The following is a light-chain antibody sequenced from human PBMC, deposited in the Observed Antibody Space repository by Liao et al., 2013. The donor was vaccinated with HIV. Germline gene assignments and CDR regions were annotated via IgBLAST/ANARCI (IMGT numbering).Light chain of an antibody. J-gene: IGLJ2*01. Sequence: SYELTQAPSVSVSPGQTARITCSGDKLGDKYVSWYQQRPGRSPVLVIYQDTKRPPGIPERFSGSNFGNTATLTISGTQAVDEADYYCQAWGSGTVVFGGGTKLTVL. CDR3: QAWGSGTVV. CDR2: QDT. V-gene: IGLV3-1*01. CDR1: KLGDKY.